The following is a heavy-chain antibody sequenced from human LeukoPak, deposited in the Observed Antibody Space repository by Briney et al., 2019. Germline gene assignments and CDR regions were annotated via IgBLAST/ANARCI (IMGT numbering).Heavy chain of an antibody. D-gene: IGHD3-22*01. CDR2: INHSGST. J-gene: IGHJ3*02. V-gene: IGHV4-34*01. Sequence: SETLSLTCAVYGGSFSGYYWSWIRQPPGKGLEWIGEINHSGSTNYNPSLKSRVTISVDTSKNQFSLKLSSVTAADTAVYYCARKGYYDSNDAFDIWGQGTMVTVSS. CDR3: ARKGYYDSNDAFDI. CDR1: GGSFSGYY.